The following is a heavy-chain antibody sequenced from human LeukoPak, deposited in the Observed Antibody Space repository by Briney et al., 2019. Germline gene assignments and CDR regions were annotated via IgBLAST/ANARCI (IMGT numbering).Heavy chain of an antibody. CDR2: IKQDGSEK. J-gene: IGHJ3*02. V-gene: IGHV3-7*01. CDR3: ARVFGSSSSGDAFDI. D-gene: IGHD6-6*01. CDR1: GFTFSSYW. Sequence: PGGSLRLSCAASGFTFSSYWMSWVRQAPGKGLEWVANIKQDGSEKYYVDSVKGRFTISRYNAKNSLYLQMNSLRAEDTAVYYCARVFGSSSSGDAFDIWGQGTMVTVSS.